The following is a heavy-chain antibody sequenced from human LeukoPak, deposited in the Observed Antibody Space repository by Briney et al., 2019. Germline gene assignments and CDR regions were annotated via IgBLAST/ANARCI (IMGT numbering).Heavy chain of an antibody. V-gene: IGHV3-9*02. D-gene: IGHD3-10*01. CDR2: IMWRSGST. CDR1: GFTSDDHA. CDR3: TKDLTPGGADV. Sequence: GGSLRLSCAVSGFTSDDHAMHWVRQASGKGLEWVAGIMWRSGSTGYGDSVKGRFTISRDNAKKSLYLQMNGLRVEDTAFYYCTKDLTPGGADVWGQGTTVTISS. J-gene: IGHJ6*02.